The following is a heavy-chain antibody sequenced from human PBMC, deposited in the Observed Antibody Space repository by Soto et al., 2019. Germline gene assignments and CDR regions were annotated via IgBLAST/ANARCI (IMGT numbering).Heavy chain of an antibody. Sequence: QVQLVESGGGVVQPGRSLRLSCAASGFTFSTYAMLWVRQAPGEGLEWVAVISYDENNKYYADSVKGRFTISRDNSKNTVYLQMNSLRAEDTAVYYCARVYCSSTTCYKYYYGMDVWGQGTTVTVSS. CDR1: GFTFSTYA. CDR2: ISYDENNK. CDR3: ARVYCSSTTCYKYYYGMDV. D-gene: IGHD2-2*02. V-gene: IGHV3-30-3*01. J-gene: IGHJ6*02.